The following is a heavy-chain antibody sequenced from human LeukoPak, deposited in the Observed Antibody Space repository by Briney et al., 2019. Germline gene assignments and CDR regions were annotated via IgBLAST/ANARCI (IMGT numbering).Heavy chain of an antibody. Sequence: ASVKVSCKASGYTFTSYDTNWVRQATGQGLEWMGWMNPNSGNTGYAQKFQGRVTITRNTSISTAYMELSSLRSEDTAVYYCARTYYDFWSGYAFDIWGQGTMVTVSS. CDR3: ARTYYDFWSGYAFDI. D-gene: IGHD3-3*01. CDR2: MNPNSGNT. J-gene: IGHJ3*02. CDR1: GYTFTSYD. V-gene: IGHV1-8*03.